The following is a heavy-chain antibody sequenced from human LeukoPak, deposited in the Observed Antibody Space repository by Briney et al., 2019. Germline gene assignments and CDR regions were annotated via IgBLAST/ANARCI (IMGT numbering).Heavy chain of an antibody. CDR2: ISISGRTT. CDR3: AKVGYGDWFDP. CDR1: GFTFSNSE. D-gene: IGHD1-1*01. V-gene: IGHV3-48*03. J-gene: IGHJ5*01. Sequence: PGGSLRLSCAPSGFTFSNSEMHWVRQAPGKGLQWVSYISISGRTTYYADSVKGRFTISRDNARNSLYLQMNSLTAEDTAVYYCAKVGYGDWFDPWGEGSLVSVSS.